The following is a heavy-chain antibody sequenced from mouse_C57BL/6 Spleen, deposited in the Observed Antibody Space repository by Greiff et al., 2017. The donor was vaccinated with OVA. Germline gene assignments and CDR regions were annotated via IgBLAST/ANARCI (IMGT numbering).Heavy chain of an antibody. V-gene: IGHV1-26*01. CDR2: INPNNGGT. Sequence: VQLQQSGPELVKPGASVKISCKASGYTFTDYYMNWVKQSHGKSLEWIGDINPNNGGTSYNQKFKGKATLTVDKSSSTAYMELRSLTSEDSAVYYCAREGGNAWFAYWGQGTLVTVSA. CDR1: GYTFTDYY. J-gene: IGHJ3*01. CDR3: AREGGNAWFAY. D-gene: IGHD2-1*01.